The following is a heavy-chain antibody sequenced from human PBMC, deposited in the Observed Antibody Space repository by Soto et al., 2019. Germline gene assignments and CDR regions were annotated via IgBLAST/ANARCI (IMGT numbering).Heavy chain of an antibody. D-gene: IGHD6-6*01. V-gene: IGHV3-23*01. Sequence: PGGSLRLSCAASGFTFSSSAMSWVRQAPGKGLQWVSSITGSGGTAYYADSVKGRFTISRDNSKNTLYLQMNSLRAEDTAVYYCAKVTPGPYSSSANVDYYGMDVWGQGTTVTVSS. CDR1: GFTFSSSA. J-gene: IGHJ6*02. CDR2: ITGSGGTA. CDR3: AKVTPGPYSSSANVDYYGMDV.